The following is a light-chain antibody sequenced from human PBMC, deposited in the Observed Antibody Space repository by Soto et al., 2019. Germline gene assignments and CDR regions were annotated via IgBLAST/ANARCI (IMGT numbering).Light chain of an antibody. V-gene: IGKV3-20*01. J-gene: IGKJ1*01. CDR2: GAS. CDR1: QSVSSSY. Sequence: ILLTQSPGTLSLSPGERATLSCRASQSVSSSYLAWYQQKPGQAPRLLIYGASSRATGIPDRFSGSVSGTGFTLTISRLEPEDFAVYYCQQYGSSPPWTFGQGTKVDIK. CDR3: QQYGSSPPWT.